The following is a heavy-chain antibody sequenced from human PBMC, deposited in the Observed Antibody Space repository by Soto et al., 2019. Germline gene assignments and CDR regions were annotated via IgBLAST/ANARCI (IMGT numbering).Heavy chain of an antibody. CDR1: GYTFTSYA. V-gene: IGHV1-3*01. CDR3: ARETGITMVRGVHSCFDP. CDR2: INAGNGNT. Sequence: QVQLVQSGAEVKKPGASVKVSCKASGYTFTSYAMHWVRQAPGQRLEWMGWINAGNGNTKYSQKFQGRVTITRDTSASTAYMELSSLRSEDTAVYYCARETGITMVRGVHSCFDPWGKGTLVTVSS. J-gene: IGHJ5*02. D-gene: IGHD3-10*01.